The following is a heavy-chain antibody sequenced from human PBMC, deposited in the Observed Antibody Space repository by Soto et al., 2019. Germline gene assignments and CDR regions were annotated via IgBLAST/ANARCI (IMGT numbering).Heavy chain of an antibody. CDR2: MSGSGDTT. V-gene: IGHV3-23*01. Sequence: PGGSLRLSCAASGFTFSSFAMSWVRQAPGKGLEWVSGMSGSGDTTYYADSVKGRFTISRDNSKNKLYLQVNSLTAEDSSLYYCAKGKTYSSSPEVLDIWGQGTMVTVSS. CDR3: AKGKTYSSSPEVLDI. D-gene: IGHD6-13*01. J-gene: IGHJ3*02. CDR1: GFTFSSFA.